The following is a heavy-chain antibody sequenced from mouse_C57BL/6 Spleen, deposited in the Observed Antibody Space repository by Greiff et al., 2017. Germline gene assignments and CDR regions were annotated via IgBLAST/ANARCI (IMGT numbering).Heavy chain of an antibody. Sequence: QVQLQQPGAELVRPGSSVKLSCKASGYTFTSYWMHWVKQRPIQGLEWIGNIDPSDSETHYNQKFKDKATLTVDKSSSTAYMQLSSLTSEDSAVYYCARGGDDWYFDVWGTGTTVTVSS. J-gene: IGHJ1*03. V-gene: IGHV1-52*01. CDR2: IDPSDSET. D-gene: IGHD3-3*01. CDR3: ARGGDDWYFDV. CDR1: GYTFTSYW.